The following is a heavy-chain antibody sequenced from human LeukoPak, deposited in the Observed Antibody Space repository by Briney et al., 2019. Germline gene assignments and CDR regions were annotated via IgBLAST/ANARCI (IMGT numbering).Heavy chain of an antibody. J-gene: IGHJ4*02. V-gene: IGHV3-64D*06. CDR3: VKDRSIAAPNNDFFDS. Sequence: GGSLRLSCSASGFTFNRFYLHSVRQAPGKGLEFVSHISSNGATTYYADSVEGRSTISRDNSKNTLYLQMSSLRADDTAVYYCVKDRSIAAPNNDFFDSWGQGALVTVSS. CDR2: ISSNGATT. CDR1: GFTFNRFY. D-gene: IGHD6-6*01.